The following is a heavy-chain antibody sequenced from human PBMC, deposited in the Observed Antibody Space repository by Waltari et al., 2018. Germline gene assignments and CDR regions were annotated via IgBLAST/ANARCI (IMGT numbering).Heavy chain of an antibody. Sequence: EVQLVQSGAEVNKPGESLRISCTGSGYSFTSYWIGWVSQRPGKGLVWVGIIDPGDSDTRYSPYFQGQVSTSADKAISTAYLQWGSLKASDTAMYYCARRSAVAGTGRAFDIWGQGTKVTVSS. CDR1: GYSFTSYW. CDR2: IDPGDSDT. D-gene: IGHD6-19*01. J-gene: IGHJ3*02. CDR3: ARRSAVAGTGRAFDI. V-gene: IGHV5-51*03.